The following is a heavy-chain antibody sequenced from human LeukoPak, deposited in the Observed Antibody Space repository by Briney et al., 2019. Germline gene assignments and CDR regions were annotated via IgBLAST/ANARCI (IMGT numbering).Heavy chain of an antibody. D-gene: IGHD6-19*01. V-gene: IGHV1-69*04. CDR1: GGTFSSYA. J-gene: IGHJ6*02. CDR3: ARDPEYSSGWPKLNLYYYYYGMDV. Sequence: SVKVSCKASGGTFSSYAISWVRQAPGQGLEWMGRTIPILGIANYAQKFQGRVTITADKSTSTAYMELSSLRSEDTAVYYCARDPEYSSGWPKLNLYYYYYGMDVWGQGTTVTVSS. CDR2: TIPILGIA.